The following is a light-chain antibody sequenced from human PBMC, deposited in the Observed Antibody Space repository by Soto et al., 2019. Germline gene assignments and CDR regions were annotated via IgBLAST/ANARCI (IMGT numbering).Light chain of an antibody. CDR2: ENN. J-gene: IGLJ1*01. CDR3: QSYDSSLSGYV. CDR1: SSNIGAGYE. Sequence: QPVLTQPPSVSEAPGQRVTISCTGSSSNIGAGYEAHWYQQVPGTAPKLLIYENNNRPSGVPDRFSGSKSGTSASLAITGLQAXXXAEYYCQSYDSSLSGYVFGTGTKVTVL. V-gene: IGLV1-40*01.